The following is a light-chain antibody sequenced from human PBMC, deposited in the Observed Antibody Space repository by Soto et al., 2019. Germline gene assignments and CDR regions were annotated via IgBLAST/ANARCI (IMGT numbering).Light chain of an antibody. V-gene: IGKV2-28*01. CDR1: ESLLHSNGYNY. CDR3: MQALQTPWT. CDR2: LGS. J-gene: IGKJ1*01. Sequence: DIVMTQSPLSLPVTPGEPASISCRSSESLLHSNGYNYLDWYLQKPGQSPQLLICLGSNRASGVPDRFSGSGSGTDFTLKISRVEAEDVGVYYCMQALQTPWTFGQGTKVDLK.